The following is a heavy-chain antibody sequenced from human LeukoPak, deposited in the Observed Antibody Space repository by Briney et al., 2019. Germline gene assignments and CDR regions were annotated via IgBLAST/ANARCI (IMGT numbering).Heavy chain of an antibody. Sequence: ASVKVSCKASGYTFTGYYMHWVRQAPGQGLEWMGWINPNSGGTNYAQKFQGRVTMTRDTSISTAYMELSRLRSDDTAVYYCARGKGNCYDSSGATDYWGQGTLVTVSS. CDR1: GYTFTGYY. J-gene: IGHJ4*02. D-gene: IGHD3-22*01. V-gene: IGHV1-2*02. CDR2: INPNSGGT. CDR3: ARGKGNCYDSSGATDY.